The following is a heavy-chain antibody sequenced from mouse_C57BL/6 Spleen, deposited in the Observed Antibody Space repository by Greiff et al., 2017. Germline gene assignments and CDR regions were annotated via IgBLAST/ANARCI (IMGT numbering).Heavy chain of an antibody. V-gene: IGHV1-81*01. CDR2: IYPRSGNT. D-gene: IGHD1-1*01. CDR3: AREDYYGSFFDY. CDR1: GYTFTSYG. J-gene: IGHJ2*01. Sequence: QVQLQQSGAELARPGASVKLSCKASGYTFTSYGIRWVKQRTGQGLEWIGEIYPRSGNTYYNEKFKGKATLTAEKSSSTAYMELRSLTSEDSAVYVCAREDYYGSFFDYWGQGTTLTVSS.